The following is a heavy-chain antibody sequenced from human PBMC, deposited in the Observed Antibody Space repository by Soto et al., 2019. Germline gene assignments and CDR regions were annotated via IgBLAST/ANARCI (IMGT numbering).Heavy chain of an antibody. CDR2: IDWDDDK. J-gene: IGHJ3*02. V-gene: IGHV2-70*11. Sequence: SGPTLLNPTQTLTLTCTFSGFSLSTSGMCVSWIRQPPGKALEWLARIDWDDDKYYSTSLKTRLTISKDTSKNQVVLTMTNMDPVDTATYYCARISLNITIFGVVPYAFDIWGQGTMVTVSS. CDR3: ARISLNITIFGVVPYAFDI. D-gene: IGHD3-3*01. CDR1: GFSLSTSGMC.